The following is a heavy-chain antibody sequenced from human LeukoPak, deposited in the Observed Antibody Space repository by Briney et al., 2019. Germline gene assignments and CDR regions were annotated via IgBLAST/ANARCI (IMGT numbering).Heavy chain of an antibody. Sequence: GGSPRLSCAASGFTFSSYGMHWVRQAPGKGLEWVAFIRYDGSNKYYADSVKGRFTISRDNSKNTLYLQMNSLRAEDTAVYYCAKEDYYDSSGYPWYWGQGTLVTVSS. CDR3: AKEDYYDSSGYPWY. CDR2: IRYDGSNK. J-gene: IGHJ4*02. V-gene: IGHV3-30*02. D-gene: IGHD3-22*01. CDR1: GFTFSSYG.